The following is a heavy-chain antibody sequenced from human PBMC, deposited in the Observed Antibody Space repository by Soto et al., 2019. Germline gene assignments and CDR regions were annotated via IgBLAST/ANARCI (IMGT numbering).Heavy chain of an antibody. Sequence: SVKVSCKASGGTFSSYAISWVRQAPGQGLEWMGGIIPIFGTANYAQKFQGRVTITADESTSTAYMELSSLRSEDTAVYYCARGKEAVAPRGAFDIWGQGTMVTVSS. J-gene: IGHJ3*02. CDR1: GGTFSSYA. V-gene: IGHV1-69*13. CDR2: IIPIFGTA. D-gene: IGHD6-19*01. CDR3: ARGKEAVAPRGAFDI.